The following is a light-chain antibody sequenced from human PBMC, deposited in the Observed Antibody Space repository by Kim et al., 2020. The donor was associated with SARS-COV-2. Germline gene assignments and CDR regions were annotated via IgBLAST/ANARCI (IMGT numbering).Light chain of an antibody. CDR3: NSRDSSGKHVV. CDR2: GKS. V-gene: IGLV3-19*01. J-gene: IGLJ2*01. CDR1: SLRSYY. Sequence: SSELTQDPVVSVVLGQTVRITCQGDSLRSYYAGWYQQKPGQAPVVVIYGKSNRPSGIPDRFSGSNSRNTASLTITGAQAEDEADYYCNSRDSSGKHVVFG.